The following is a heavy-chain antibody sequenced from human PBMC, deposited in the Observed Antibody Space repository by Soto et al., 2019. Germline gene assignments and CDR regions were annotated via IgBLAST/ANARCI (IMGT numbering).Heavy chain of an antibody. CDR1: GGTFSSYT. CDR2: IIPILGIA. CDR3: ARDRGDIPNAFDI. J-gene: IGHJ3*02. V-gene: IGHV1-69*04. Sequence: ASVKVSCKASGGTFSSYTISWVRQAPGQGLEWMGRIIPILGIANYAQKFQGRVTITADKSTSTAYMELSSLRSEDTAVYYCARDRGDIPNAFDIWGQGTMVTVSS. D-gene: IGHD3-10*01.